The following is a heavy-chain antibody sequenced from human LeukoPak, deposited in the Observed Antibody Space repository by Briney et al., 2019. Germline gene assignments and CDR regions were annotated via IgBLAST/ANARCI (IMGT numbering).Heavy chain of an antibody. V-gene: IGHV4-34*01. CDR1: GGSFSGYY. CDR2: INHSGST. Sequence: PSETLSLTCAVYGGSFSGYYWSWIRQPPGKGLEWIGEINHSGSTNYNPSLKSRVTISVDTSKNQFSLKLSSVTAADTAVYYCARFLAGFPKGLAIDYWGQGTLVTVSS. D-gene: IGHD5-12*01. J-gene: IGHJ4*02. CDR3: ARFLAGFPKGLAIDY.